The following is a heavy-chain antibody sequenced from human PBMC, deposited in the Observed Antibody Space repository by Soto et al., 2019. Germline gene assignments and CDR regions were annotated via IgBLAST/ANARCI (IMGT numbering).Heavy chain of an antibody. Sequence: SGPTLVNPTQTLTLTCTFSGFSLSTSGVGVGWIRQPPGKALEWLALIYWNNDKRYSPSLKSRLTITKDTTKNHAALTMTDIDPVDTATYYCAHLGYCSGGSCYSAENWFDHWGQGTLVPVSS. CDR1: GFSLSTSGVG. CDR3: AHLGYCSGGSCYSAENWFDH. D-gene: IGHD2-15*01. CDR2: IYWNNDK. J-gene: IGHJ5*02. V-gene: IGHV2-5*01.